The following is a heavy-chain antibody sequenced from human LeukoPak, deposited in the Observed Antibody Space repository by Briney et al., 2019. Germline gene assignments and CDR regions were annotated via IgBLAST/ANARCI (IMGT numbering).Heavy chain of an antibody. V-gene: IGHV3-23*01. D-gene: IGHD5-18*01. CDR2: ISGSGGST. CDR1: GFTFSSYA. CDR3: AKGRRYSYGYIDY. Sequence: GGSLRLSCATSGFTFSSYAMSWVRQAPGKGLEWVSAISGSGGSTYYADSVKGRFTISRDNSKNTLYLQMNSLRAEDTAVYYCAKGRRYSYGYIDYWGQGTLVTVSS. J-gene: IGHJ4*02.